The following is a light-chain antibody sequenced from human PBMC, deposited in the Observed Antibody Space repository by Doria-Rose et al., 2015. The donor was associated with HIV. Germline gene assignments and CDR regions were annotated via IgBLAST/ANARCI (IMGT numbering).Light chain of an antibody. V-gene: IGKV3-11*01. CDR2: DAS. Sequence: TQSPATLPLSPGERATLSCRASQSVSSNLAWYQQKPGQAPRLLIYDASNRATGIPARFSGSGSGTDFTLTISSLEPEDFAVYFCQQRSNWPPIFTFGPGTKVDI. J-gene: IGKJ3*01. CDR1: QSVSSN. CDR3: QQRSNWPPIFT.